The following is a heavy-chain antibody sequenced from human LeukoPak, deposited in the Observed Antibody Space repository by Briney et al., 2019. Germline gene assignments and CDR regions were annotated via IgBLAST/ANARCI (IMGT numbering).Heavy chain of an antibody. D-gene: IGHD3-3*01. Sequence: ASVKVSCKASGGTFSSYAISWVRQAPGQGLEWMGGIIPIFGTANYAQKFQGRVTITADESTSTAYMELSSLRSEDTAVYYCAGITISGVVMKKYYFDYWGQGTLVTVSS. CDR1: GGTFSSYA. V-gene: IGHV1-69*13. J-gene: IGHJ4*02. CDR2: IIPIFGTA. CDR3: AGITISGVVMKKYYFDY.